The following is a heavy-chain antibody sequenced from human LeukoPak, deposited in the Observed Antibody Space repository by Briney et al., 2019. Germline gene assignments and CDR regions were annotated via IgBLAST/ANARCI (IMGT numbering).Heavy chain of an antibody. J-gene: IGHJ4*02. D-gene: IGHD6-6*01. CDR3: ARGRGVAARPVYY. CDR2: IYYSGST. CDR1: GGSFSGYY. V-gene: IGHV4-59*01. Sequence: SETLSLTCAVYGGSFSGYYWSWIRQPPGKGLEWIGYIYYSGSTNYNPSLKSRVTISVDTSKNQFSLKLSSVTAADTAVYYCARGRGVAARPVYYWGQGTLVTVSS.